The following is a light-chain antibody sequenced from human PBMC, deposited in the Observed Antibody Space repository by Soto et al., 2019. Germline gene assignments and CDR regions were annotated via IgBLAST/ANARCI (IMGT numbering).Light chain of an antibody. CDR2: GTS. CDR3: QQYNNWPPAT. J-gene: IGKJ1*01. Sequence: DIVMTQTQLSLPVTPGEPSTLSCRASQNIILILAWYQQKPCQGPSLLIYGTSTRATDIPARFSGSGSGTEFTLSISSLQSEDFAVYYCQQYNNWPPATFGQGTKV. CDR1: QNIILI. V-gene: IGKV3-15*01.